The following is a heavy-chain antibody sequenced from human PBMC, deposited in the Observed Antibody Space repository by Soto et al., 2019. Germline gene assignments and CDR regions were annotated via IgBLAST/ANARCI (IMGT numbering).Heavy chain of an antibody. J-gene: IGHJ5*02. CDR1: GESFSGYY. D-gene: IGHD3-10*01. V-gene: IGHV4-34*01. CDR2: INHSGST. CDR3: ARGERKRITMVRGNWFDP. Sequence: QVQLQQWGAGLLKPSETLSLTCAVYGESFSGYYWSWIRQPPGKGLEWIGEINHSGSTNYNPSLKSRVTISVDTSKNQFSLKLSSVTAADTAVYYCARGERKRITMVRGNWFDPWGQGTLVTVSS.